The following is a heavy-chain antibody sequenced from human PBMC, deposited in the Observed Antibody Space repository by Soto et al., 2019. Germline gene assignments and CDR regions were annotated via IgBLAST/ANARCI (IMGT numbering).Heavy chain of an antibody. J-gene: IGHJ6*02. D-gene: IGHD3-22*01. CDR3: ARLADYYDSSALYYYYGMDV. V-gene: IGHV4-39*01. CDR1: GGSISSYY. Sequence: SETLSLTCTVSGGSISSYYWGWIRQPPGKGLEWIGSIYYSGSTYYNPSLKSRVTISVDTSKNQFSLKLSSVTAADSAVYYCARLADYYDSSALYYYYGMDVWGQGTTVTVSS. CDR2: IYYSGST.